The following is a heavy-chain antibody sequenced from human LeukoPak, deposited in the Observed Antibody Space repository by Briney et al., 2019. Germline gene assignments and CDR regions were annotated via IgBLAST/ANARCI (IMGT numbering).Heavy chain of an antibody. V-gene: IGHV4-38-2*02. D-gene: IGHD3-9*01. CDR2: IYHSGST. J-gene: IGHJ4*02. Sequence: SETLSLTCTVSGYSISSGYYWGWIRQPPGQGLEWIGSIYHSGSTYYNPSLKSRVTISVDTSKNQFSLKLSSVTAADTAVYYCARVRLTGSAYYFDYWGQGTLVTVSS. CDR3: ARVRLTGSAYYFDY. CDR1: GYSISSGYY.